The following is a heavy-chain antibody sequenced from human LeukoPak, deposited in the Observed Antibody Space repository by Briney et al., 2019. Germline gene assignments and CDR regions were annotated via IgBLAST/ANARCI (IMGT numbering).Heavy chain of an antibody. V-gene: IGHV3-48*03. CDR1: GFTFSSYE. Sequence: GGSLRLSRAASGFTFSSYEMNWVRQAPGKGLEWVSYISSSGSTIYYADSVKGRFTISRDNAKNSLYLQMNSLRAEDTAVYYCAVLTYQLLDYYFDYWGQGTLVTVSS. J-gene: IGHJ4*02. D-gene: IGHD2-2*01. CDR3: AVLTYQLLDYYFDY. CDR2: ISSSGSTI.